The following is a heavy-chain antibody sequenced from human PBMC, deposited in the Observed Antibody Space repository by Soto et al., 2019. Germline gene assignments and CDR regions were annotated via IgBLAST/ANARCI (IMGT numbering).Heavy chain of an antibody. Sequence: EVQLVESGGGLIQPGGSLNLSCADSGFTVGNNYMSWVRQAPGKGLEWVSLIFSTGTTKYADSVKGRFTVSRDHAKNTLYLQMNSLRAEDTAVYYCAKDGRGSGSHYNSVGYWGQGTLVTVSS. CDR1: GFTVGNNY. CDR2: IFSTGTT. V-gene: IGHV3-53*01. D-gene: IGHD3-10*01. CDR3: AKDGRGSGSHYNSVGY. J-gene: IGHJ4*02.